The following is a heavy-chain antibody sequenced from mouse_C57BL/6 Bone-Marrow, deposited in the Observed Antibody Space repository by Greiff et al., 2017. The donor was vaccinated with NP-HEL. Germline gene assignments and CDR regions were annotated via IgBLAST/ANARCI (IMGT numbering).Heavy chain of an antibody. CDR1: GFNINDYY. CDR2: IDPEDGET. D-gene: IGHD2-4*01. CDR3: ARNYDGAMDY. V-gene: IGHV14-2*01. Sequence: VQLKQSGAELVKPGASVKLSCTASGFNINDYYMHWVKQRPEQGLEWIGRIDPEDGETKYDPKFQGQATITADTSSNTAYLKLNVLTSEDTAVYYYARNYDGAMDYWGQGTSVTVSS. J-gene: IGHJ4*01.